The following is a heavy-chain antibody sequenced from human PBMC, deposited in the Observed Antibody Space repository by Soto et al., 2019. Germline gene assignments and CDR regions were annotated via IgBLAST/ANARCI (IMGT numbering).Heavy chain of an antibody. V-gene: IGHV3-23*01. J-gene: IGHJ6*02. CDR1: GFTFSSYA. CDR3: AKFYDSSGYYYEVNYYYGMDV. CDR2: ISGSGGST. Sequence: GGSLRLSCAASGFTFSSYAMSWVRQAPGKGLEWVSAISGSGGSTYYADSVKGRFTISRDNSKNKLYLQMNSLRAEDTAVYYCAKFYDSSGYYYEVNYYYGMDVWGQGTTVTVSS. D-gene: IGHD3-22*01.